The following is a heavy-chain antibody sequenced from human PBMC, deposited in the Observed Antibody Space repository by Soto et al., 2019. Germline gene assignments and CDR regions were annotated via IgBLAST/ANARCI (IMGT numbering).Heavy chain of an antibody. CDR3: ARGRELRFPAYYYYMDV. J-gene: IGHJ6*03. Sequence: PGGSLRLSCAASGFTFSSYAMHWVRQAPGKGLEYVSAISSNGGSTYYANSVKGRFTISRDNSKSTLYLQMGSLRAEDMAVYYCARGRELRFPAYYYYMDVWGKGTTVTVSS. CDR1: GFTFSSYA. D-gene: IGHD1-7*01. V-gene: IGHV3-64*01. CDR2: ISSNGGST.